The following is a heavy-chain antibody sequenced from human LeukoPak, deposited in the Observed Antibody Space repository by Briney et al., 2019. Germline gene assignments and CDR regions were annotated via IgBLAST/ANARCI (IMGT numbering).Heavy chain of an antibody. J-gene: IGHJ4*02. D-gene: IGHD3-10*01. CDR2: IRYDGSSK. Sequence: GGSLRLSCAASGFTFSNNWMTWVRQAPGKGLEWVALIRYDGSSKYYADSVKGRFTISRDNSKNTLYLQMNSLRAEDTALYYCAKDTHDGTPYYYFDYWGQGTLVTVSS. CDR1: GFTFSNNW. CDR3: AKDTHDGTPYYYFDY. V-gene: IGHV3-30*02.